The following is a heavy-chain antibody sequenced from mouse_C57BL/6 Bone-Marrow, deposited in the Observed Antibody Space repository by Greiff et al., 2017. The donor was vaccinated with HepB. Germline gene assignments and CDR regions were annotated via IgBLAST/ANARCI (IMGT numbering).Heavy chain of an antibody. D-gene: IGHD2-3*01. CDR2: INPSTGGT. J-gene: IGHJ4*01. CDR1: GYSFTGYY. V-gene: IGHV1-42*01. Sequence: EVQLQQSGPELVKPGASVKISCKASGYSFTGYYMNWVKQSPEKSLEWIGEINPSTGGTTYNQKFKAKATLTVDKSSSTAYMQLKSLTSEDSAVYYCARRGDGYHYYAMDYWGQGTSVTVSS. CDR3: ARRGDGYHYYAMDY.